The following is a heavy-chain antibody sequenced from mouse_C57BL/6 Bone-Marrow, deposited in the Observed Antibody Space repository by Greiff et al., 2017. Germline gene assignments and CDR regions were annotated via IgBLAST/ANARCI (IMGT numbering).Heavy chain of an antibody. CDR1: GYTFTSYW. CDR2: IDPSDSYT. Sequence: QVQLQQPGAELVMPGASVKLSCKASGYTFTSYWMHWVKQRPGQGLEWIGEIDPSDSYTNYNQKFKGKSTLTVDKSSSTAYMQSISLTSEDSAVYYCARWRGGYFDYWGQGTTLTVSS. J-gene: IGHJ2*01. CDR3: ARWRGGYFDY. V-gene: IGHV1-69*01.